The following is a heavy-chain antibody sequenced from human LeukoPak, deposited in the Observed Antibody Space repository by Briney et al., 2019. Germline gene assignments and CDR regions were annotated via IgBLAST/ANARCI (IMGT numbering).Heavy chain of an antibody. CDR3: AKDPYCSSTSCYPDY. CDR2: ISGSGGST. V-gene: IGHV3-23*01. J-gene: IGHJ4*02. D-gene: IGHD2-2*01. Sequence: GGSLRLSCAASGFTFSSYAMSWVRQAPGKGLEWVSAISGSGGSTYYADSVKGRFTISRDNSKNTLYLQMNSLRAEDMAVYYCAKDPYCSSTSCYPDYWGQGTLVTVSS. CDR1: GFTFSSYA.